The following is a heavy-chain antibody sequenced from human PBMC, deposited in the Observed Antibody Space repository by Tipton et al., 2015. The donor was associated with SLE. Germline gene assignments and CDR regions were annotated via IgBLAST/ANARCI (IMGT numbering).Heavy chain of an antibody. Sequence: LRLSCTVSGGSISSGSYYWSWIRQPAGKGLEWIGYIYTSGSTNYNPSLKSRVTISVDTSKNQFSLKLSSVTAADTAVYYCARERAIAVAGTDYYYYYGMDVWGQGTTVTVSS. CDR2: IYTSGST. D-gene: IGHD6-19*01. J-gene: IGHJ6*02. V-gene: IGHV4-61*09. CDR1: GGSISSGSYY. CDR3: ARERAIAVAGTDYYYYYGMDV.